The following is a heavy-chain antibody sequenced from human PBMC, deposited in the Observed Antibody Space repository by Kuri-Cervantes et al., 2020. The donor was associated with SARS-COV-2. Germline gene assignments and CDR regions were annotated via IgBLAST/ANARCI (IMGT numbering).Heavy chain of an antibody. CDR2: IYYSGRT. CDR3: ASAYSSSWSLIDY. J-gene: IGHJ4*02. D-gene: IGHD6-13*01. V-gene: IGHV4-39*01. CDR1: GGSISSSSYY. Sequence: SWTVAGGSISSSSYYLGWIRQPPGKGLEWIGSIYYSGRTYYNPSLKSRVTISVDTSKNQFSLKLSSVTAADTAVYYCASAYSSSWSLIDYWGQGTLVTVSS.